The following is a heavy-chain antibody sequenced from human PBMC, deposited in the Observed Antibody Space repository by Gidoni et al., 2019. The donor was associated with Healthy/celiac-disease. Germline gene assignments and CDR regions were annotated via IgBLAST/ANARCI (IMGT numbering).Heavy chain of an antibody. J-gene: IGHJ3*02. CDR3: AKRVLLWFGDNDAFDI. D-gene: IGHD3-10*01. V-gene: IGHV3-30*18. Sequence: QVQLVESGGGVVQPGRSMRPPCAAYGFTFSSYGMHWVRQAPGKGLEWVAVISYDGGNKYYADSVKGRFTISRDNSKNTLYLQMNSLRAEDTAVYYCAKRVLLWFGDNDAFDIWGQGTMVTVSS. CDR1: GFTFSSYG. CDR2: ISYDGGNK.